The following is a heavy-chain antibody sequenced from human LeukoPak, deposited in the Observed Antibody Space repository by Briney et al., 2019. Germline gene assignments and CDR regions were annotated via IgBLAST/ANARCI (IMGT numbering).Heavy chain of an antibody. D-gene: IGHD3-10*01. Sequence: SETLSLTCTVSGGSISSGGYYWSWIRQHPGQGLEWIGYIHYTGSTYYNPSLQSRVTISIDTSKNQFSLKLTSVTAADTAVYYCAGIHPGDLWGQGTMVTVSS. CDR1: GGSISSGGYY. CDR2: IHYTGST. CDR3: AGIHPGDL. V-gene: IGHV4-31*03. J-gene: IGHJ3*01.